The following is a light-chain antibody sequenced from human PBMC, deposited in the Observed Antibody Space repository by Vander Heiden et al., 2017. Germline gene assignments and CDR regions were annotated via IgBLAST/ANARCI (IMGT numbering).Light chain of an antibody. CDR1: SSDVGGYNY. V-gene: IGLV2-14*01. J-gene: IGLJ3*02. CDR3: SSYTSSSTLVV. CDR2: DVS. Sequence: QSALTQPASESGSPGQSTTISCTGTSSDVGGYNYASWYQQHPGKAPKLMIYDVSNRPSGVSYRFSGSKSGNTASLTISGLQAEDEADYYCSSYTSSSTLVVFGGGTKLTVL.